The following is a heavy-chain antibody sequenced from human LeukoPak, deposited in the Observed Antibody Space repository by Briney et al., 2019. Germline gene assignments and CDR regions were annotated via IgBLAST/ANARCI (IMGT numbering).Heavy chain of an antibody. CDR1: GYTFTSSG. D-gene: IGHD3-22*01. Sequence: GASVKVSCKASGYTFTSSGISWVRQAPGQGLEWMGWISAYNSYTNYAQKLQGRVTMTIDTSTSTAYMELRSLRSDDTAVYYCARGGRTYYYDSSGQGAFDIWGQGTMVTVSS. CDR3: ARGGRTYYYDSSGQGAFDI. CDR2: ISAYNSYT. J-gene: IGHJ3*02. V-gene: IGHV1-18*01.